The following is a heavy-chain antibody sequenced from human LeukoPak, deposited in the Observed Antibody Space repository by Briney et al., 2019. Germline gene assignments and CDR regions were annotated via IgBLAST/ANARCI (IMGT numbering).Heavy chain of an antibody. J-gene: IGHJ4*02. CDR2: MYTLGNT. CDR1: GFTVSSNY. D-gene: IGHD6-19*01. CDR3: ARAGRIAVADISGF. V-gene: IGHV3-66*01. Sequence: PGGSLILSCAASGFTVSSNYMTWVRQAPGKGLEWVSVMYTLGNTYYADSVRGRFTISRDNAKNTLYLQMNSLRAEDTAVYYCARAGRIAVADISGFWGQGTLVTASS.